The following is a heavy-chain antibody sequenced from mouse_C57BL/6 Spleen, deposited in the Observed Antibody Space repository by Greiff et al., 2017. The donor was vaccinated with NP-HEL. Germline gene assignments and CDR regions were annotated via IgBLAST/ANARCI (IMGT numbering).Heavy chain of an antibody. CDR3: ARYGYDGEY. CDR2: IDPSDSET. V-gene: IGHV1-52*01. J-gene: IGHJ2*01. Sequence: VQLQQSGAELVRPGSSVKLSCKASGYTFTSYWMHWVKQRPIQGLEWIGNIDPSDSETHYNQKFKDRATLTVDKSSSTAYMQLSSLTSEDSAVYYCARYGYDGEYWGQGTTLTVSS. CDR1: GYTFTSYW. D-gene: IGHD2-2*01.